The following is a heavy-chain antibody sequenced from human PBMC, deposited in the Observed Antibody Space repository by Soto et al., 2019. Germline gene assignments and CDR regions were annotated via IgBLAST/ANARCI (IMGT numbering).Heavy chain of an antibody. J-gene: IGHJ3*02. CDR3: ARGVSYYDSSGYYYGGGAFDI. Sequence: SETLSLTCTVSGGSISSYYWSWMRQPPGKGLEWIGYIYYSGSTNYNPSLKSRVTISVDTSKNQFSLKLSSVTAADTAVYYCARGVSYYDSSGYYYGGGAFDIWGQGTMVTGSS. V-gene: IGHV4-59*01. CDR1: GGSISSYY. D-gene: IGHD3-22*01. CDR2: IYYSGST.